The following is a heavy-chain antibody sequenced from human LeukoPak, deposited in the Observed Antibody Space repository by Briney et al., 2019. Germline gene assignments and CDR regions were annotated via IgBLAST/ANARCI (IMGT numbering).Heavy chain of an antibody. Sequence: PSGTLSLTCAVSGASISSDHWWTWVRQPPGKGLEWIGEIHESGRTNYSPSLKSRVTFSVDKSRNQVSLRLNSVTAADTAVYYCARDSPDGSGSYYKTFDYWGQGTLVTVSS. CDR3: ARDSPDGSGSYYKTFDY. D-gene: IGHD3-10*01. CDR2: IHESGRT. V-gene: IGHV4-4*02. CDR1: GASISSDHW. J-gene: IGHJ4*02.